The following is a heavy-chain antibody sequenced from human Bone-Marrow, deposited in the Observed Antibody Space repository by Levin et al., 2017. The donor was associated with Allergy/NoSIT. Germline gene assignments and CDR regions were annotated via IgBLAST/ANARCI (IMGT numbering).Heavy chain of an antibody. J-gene: IGHJ6*03. Sequence: PSETLSLTCAVYGGSFSGYYWSWTRQPPGKGLEWIGETDHSGISSYNPSLKSRVTISVDTSKNQFSLMLSSVTAADTAVYYCARDRSSSWPTYYYYYMDVWGKGTTVTVSS. CDR1: GGSFSGYY. CDR2: TDHSGIS. CDR3: ARDRSSSWPTYYYYYMDV. D-gene: IGHD6-13*01. V-gene: IGHV4-34*01.